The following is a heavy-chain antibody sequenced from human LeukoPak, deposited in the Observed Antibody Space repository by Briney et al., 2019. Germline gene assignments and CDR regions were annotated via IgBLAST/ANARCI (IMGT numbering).Heavy chain of an antibody. V-gene: IGHV3-23*01. J-gene: IGHJ4*02. Sequence: PGGSLRLSCAASGFTFINAWMSWVRQAPGKGLEWVSAISGSGGSTYYADSVKGRFTTSRDNSKNTLYLQMNSLRAEDTAVYYCANRGWYYFDYWGQGTLVTVSS. D-gene: IGHD6-19*01. CDR2: ISGSGGST. CDR1: GFTFINAW. CDR3: ANRGWYYFDY.